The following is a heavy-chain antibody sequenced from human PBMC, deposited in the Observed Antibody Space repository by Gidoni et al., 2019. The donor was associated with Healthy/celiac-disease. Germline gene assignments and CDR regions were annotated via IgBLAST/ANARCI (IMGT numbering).Heavy chain of an antibody. D-gene: IGHD4-17*01. Sequence: EVQLVESGGGLVQPGRSLRLSCAASGFTFDDSAMHWVRQAPGKGLEWVSGISWNSGSRGYADSVKGRFTISRDNAKNSLYLQMNSLRAEDTALYYCAKDMRDYGLYGMDVWGQGTTVTVSS. CDR1: GFTFDDSA. CDR3: AKDMRDYGLYGMDV. J-gene: IGHJ6*02. V-gene: IGHV3-9*01. CDR2: ISWNSGSR.